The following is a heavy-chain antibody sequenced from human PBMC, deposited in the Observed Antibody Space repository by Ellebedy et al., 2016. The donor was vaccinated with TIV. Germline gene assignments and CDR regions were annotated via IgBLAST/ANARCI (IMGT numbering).Heavy chain of an antibody. Sequence: GESLKISCAASGFTVSSNYMSWVRQAPGKGLEWVANIKQDGSEKYYVDSVKGRFTISRDNAKNSLYLQMDSLRAEDTAVYYCAGPAATGTKTFDYWGQGTPVTVSS. D-gene: IGHD6-13*01. J-gene: IGHJ4*02. CDR2: IKQDGSEK. CDR3: AGPAATGTKTFDY. CDR1: GFTVSSNY. V-gene: IGHV3-7*01.